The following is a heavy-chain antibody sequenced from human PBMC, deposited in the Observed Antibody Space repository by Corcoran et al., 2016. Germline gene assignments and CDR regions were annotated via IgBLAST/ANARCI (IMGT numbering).Heavy chain of an antibody. CDR2: INHSGST. CDR1: GGSFSGYY. Sequence: QVRLQQWGAGLLKPSETLSLTCAVYGGSFSGYYWSWIRQPPGKGLEWIGEINHSGSTNYNPSLKSRVTISVDTSKNQFSLKLSSVTAADTAVYYWARAASYYYYGMDVWGQGTTVTVSS. CDR3: ARAASYYYYGMDV. V-gene: IGHV4-34*01. J-gene: IGHJ6*02.